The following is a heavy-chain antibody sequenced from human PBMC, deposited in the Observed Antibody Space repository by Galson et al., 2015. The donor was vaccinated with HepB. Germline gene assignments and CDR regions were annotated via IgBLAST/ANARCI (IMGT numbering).Heavy chain of an antibody. CDR1: GGSFSGYY. Sequence: ETLSLTCAVYGGSFSGYYWSWIRQPPGKGLEWIGEINHSGSTNYNPSLKSRVTISVDTSKNQFSLKLSSVTAADTAVYYCARDSRAYYYGSGRNRPGASDIWGQGTMVTVSS. J-gene: IGHJ3*02. CDR2: INHSGST. CDR3: ARDSRAYYYGSGRNRPGASDI. D-gene: IGHD3-10*01. V-gene: IGHV4-34*01.